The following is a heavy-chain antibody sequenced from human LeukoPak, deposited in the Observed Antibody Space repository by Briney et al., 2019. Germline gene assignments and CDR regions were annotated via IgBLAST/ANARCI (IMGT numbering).Heavy chain of an antibody. CDR2: ISSSSSYI. Sequence: GGSLRLSCAASGFTFSSYSMNWVRQAPGKGLEWVSSISSSSSYIYYADSVKGRFTISRDNAKNSLYLQMNSLRAEDTAVYYCARGDYYDSSSYYPIDYWGQGTLVTVSS. D-gene: IGHD3-22*01. J-gene: IGHJ4*02. CDR1: GFTFSSYS. CDR3: ARGDYYDSSSYYPIDY. V-gene: IGHV3-21*01.